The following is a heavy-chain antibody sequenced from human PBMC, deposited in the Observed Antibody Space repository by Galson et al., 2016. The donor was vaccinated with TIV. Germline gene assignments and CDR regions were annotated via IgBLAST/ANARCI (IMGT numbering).Heavy chain of an antibody. D-gene: IGHD6-13*01. Sequence: SQRLSCAASGFAFSTYAMNWVRQPPGKGLEWVSTIGPGNDVHYADSVNGRFTISRDNSKSTLFLQMNSLRAEDTAVYYCAKYVITIPVAGFDYWGQGALVTVSS. CDR2: IGPGNDV. V-gene: IGHV3-23*01. CDR3: AKYVITIPVAGFDY. J-gene: IGHJ4*02. CDR1: GFAFSTYA.